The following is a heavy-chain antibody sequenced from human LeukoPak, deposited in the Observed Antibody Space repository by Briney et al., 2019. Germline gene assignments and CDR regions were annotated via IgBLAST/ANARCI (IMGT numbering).Heavy chain of an antibody. Sequence: GASVKVSCKASGGTFSSYAISWVRQAPGQGLEWMGWINPNSGGTNYAQKFQGRVTMTRDTSISTAYMELSRLRSDDTAVYYCAREGFITDPSGPPTDFDYWGQGTLVTVSS. CDR1: GGTFSSYA. J-gene: IGHJ4*02. CDR3: AREGFITDPSGPPTDFDY. D-gene: IGHD3-22*01. V-gene: IGHV1-2*02. CDR2: INPNSGGT.